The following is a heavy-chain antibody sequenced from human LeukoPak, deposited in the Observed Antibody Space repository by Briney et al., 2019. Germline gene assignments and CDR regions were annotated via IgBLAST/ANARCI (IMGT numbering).Heavy chain of an antibody. CDR1: GGSISTYY. CDR2: IYYSGST. CDR3: ASGIVATMGYFDY. J-gene: IGHJ4*02. Sequence: SETLSLTCTVSGGSISTYYWSWIRQPAGKGLEWIGYIYYSGSTNYNPSLKSRVTISVDTSKNQFSLKLSSVTAADTAVYYCASGIVATMGYFDYWGQGTLVTVSS. V-gene: IGHV4-59*01. D-gene: IGHD5-12*01.